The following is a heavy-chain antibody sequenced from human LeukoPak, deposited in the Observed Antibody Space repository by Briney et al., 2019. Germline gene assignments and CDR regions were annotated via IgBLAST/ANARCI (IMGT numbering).Heavy chain of an antibody. D-gene: IGHD2-15*01. CDR2: INWSGGTI. CDR3: ARKGSGIDY. Sequence: GGSLRLSCAASGFTFRRYAMTWVRQAPGKGLEWVSHINWSGGTIDYADSVKGRFTISRDDAKRSLYLQMNSLTAEDTALYYCARKGSGIDYWGQGALVAVSS. J-gene: IGHJ4*02. V-gene: IGHV3-20*04. CDR1: GFTFRRYA.